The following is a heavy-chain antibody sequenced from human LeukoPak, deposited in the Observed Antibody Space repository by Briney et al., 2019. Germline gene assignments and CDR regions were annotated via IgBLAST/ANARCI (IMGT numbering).Heavy chain of an antibody. D-gene: IGHD1-14*01. J-gene: IGHJ6*02. CDR2: INSDGSST. CDR3: ARVPSARKKPYYYYGMDV. Sequence: GGSLRLSCAASGFTFSSYWMHWVRQAPGKGLVWVSRINSDGSSTSYADSVKGRFTISRDNAKNTLYLQMNSLRAEDTAVYYCARVPSARKKPYYYYGMDVWGRGTTVTVSS. V-gene: IGHV3-74*01. CDR1: GFTFSSYW.